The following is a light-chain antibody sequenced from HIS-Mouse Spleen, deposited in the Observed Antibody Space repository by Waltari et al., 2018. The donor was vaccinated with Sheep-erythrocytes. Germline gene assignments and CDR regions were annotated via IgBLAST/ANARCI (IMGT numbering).Light chain of an antibody. CDR2: DCS. V-gene: IGLV2-11*01. J-gene: IGLJ1*01. CDR3: CSYAGSYNHV. CDR1: SSDVGGYNY. Sequence: QSALTQPRSVSGSPVQSVTIPCPGTSSDVGGYNYVSWYQQHPGKAPKLMIYDCSKRPSGVPDRFSGSKSGNTASLTISGLQAEDEADYYCCSYAGSYNHVFATGTKVTVL.